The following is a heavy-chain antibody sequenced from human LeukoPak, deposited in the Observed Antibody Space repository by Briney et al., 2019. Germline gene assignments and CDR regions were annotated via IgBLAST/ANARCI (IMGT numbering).Heavy chain of an antibody. CDR1: GFTFSSYS. Sequence: GGSLRLSCAASGFTFSSYSMNWVRQAPGKGLEWVSSISSSSSYIYYADSVKGRFTIPRDNAKNSLYLQMNSLRAEDTAVYYCASGYSGYEAFFDYWGQGTLVTVSS. V-gene: IGHV3-21*01. J-gene: IGHJ4*02. D-gene: IGHD5-12*01. CDR2: ISSSSSYI. CDR3: ASGYSGYEAFFDY.